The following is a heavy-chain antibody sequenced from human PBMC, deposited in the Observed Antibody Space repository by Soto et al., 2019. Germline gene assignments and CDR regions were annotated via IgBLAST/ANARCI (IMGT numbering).Heavy chain of an antibody. V-gene: IGHV3-23*01. Sequence: PGGALRLSCAVSGLTLSSYAMSLVRPAPGKGLEWVSAISNSGGSTYYADSVKGRFTISRDNSKNTLYLQMNSLGAEDTAVYYCAKVPYSSTYYYFDYWGQGTLVTVSS. CDR3: AKVPYSSTYYYFDY. CDR1: GLTLSSYA. CDR2: ISNSGGST. J-gene: IGHJ4*02. D-gene: IGHD6-13*01.